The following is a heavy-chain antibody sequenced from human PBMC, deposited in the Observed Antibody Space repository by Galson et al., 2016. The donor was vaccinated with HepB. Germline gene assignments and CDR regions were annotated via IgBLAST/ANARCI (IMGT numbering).Heavy chain of an antibody. CDR3: TTEGSVSYSLDH. CDR1: GFTFSNVW. Sequence: SLRLSCAASGFTFSNVWMNWVRQAPGKGLEWVGRIKSKIHGETIDYAAPVKGRVTISRDDSKNTLSLQMNSIKTEHTGVYYCTTEGSVSYSLDHWGQGTLVTVSS. V-gene: IGHV3-15*01. D-gene: IGHD1-26*01. CDR2: IKSKIHGETI. J-gene: IGHJ4*02.